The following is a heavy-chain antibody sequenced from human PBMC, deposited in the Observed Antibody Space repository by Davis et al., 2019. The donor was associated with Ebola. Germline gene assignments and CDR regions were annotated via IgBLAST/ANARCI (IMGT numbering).Heavy chain of an antibody. CDR2: INHSGST. Sequence: PSETLSLTCAVYGGSFSGYYWSWIRQPPGKGLEWIGEINHSGSTNYNPSLKSRVTISVDTSKNQFSLKLSSVTAADTAVYYCARDTHYYDSSGYYFYGMDVWGQGTTVTVSS. CDR3: ARDTHYYDSSGYYFYGMDV. V-gene: IGHV4-34*01. J-gene: IGHJ6*02. D-gene: IGHD3-22*01. CDR1: GGSFSGYY.